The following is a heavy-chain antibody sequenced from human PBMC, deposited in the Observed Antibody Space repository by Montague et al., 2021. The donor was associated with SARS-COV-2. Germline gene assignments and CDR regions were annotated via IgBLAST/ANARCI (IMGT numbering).Heavy chain of an antibody. Sequence: SETLSLTCAVSGGPISSHYWSFIRQPPGKGLEWIAYINYSGGTNYNPSLRSRVTISVDTSKNHFSLQLRSVTPADTAVYFCARATSVRGAVNWFDPWGQGTLVTVSS. CDR3: ARATSVRGAVNWFDP. CDR2: INYSGGT. J-gene: IGHJ5*02. V-gene: IGHV4-59*11. CDR1: GGPISSHY. D-gene: IGHD3-10*01.